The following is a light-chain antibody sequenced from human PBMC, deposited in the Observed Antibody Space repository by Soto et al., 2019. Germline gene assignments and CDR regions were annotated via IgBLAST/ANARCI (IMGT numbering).Light chain of an antibody. J-gene: IGLJ2*01. Sequence: QSVLTQPPSVSGAPGQRVTISCTGSSSNIGAGYDVHWYQQLPGTAPKLIIYGNSNRPSGVPVRFSGSKSGTSASLAITGLQAEDEADYYCQSYDSSLSGSVVFGGGTKLTVL. V-gene: IGLV1-40*01. CDR1: SSNIGAGYD. CDR2: GNS. CDR3: QSYDSSLSGSVV.